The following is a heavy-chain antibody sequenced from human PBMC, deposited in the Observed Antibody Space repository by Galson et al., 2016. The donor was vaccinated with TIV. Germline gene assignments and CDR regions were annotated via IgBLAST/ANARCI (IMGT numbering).Heavy chain of an antibody. D-gene: IGHD6-19*01. J-gene: IGHJ6*02. CDR2: LISMFGTP. Sequence: SVKVSCKASGGIFSTYAITWVRQAPGQGLEWMGRLISMFGTPNYAQKFQGRVTITADESRSTAYMELSSLRSEDTAVYYCAGLSGWLRSPDYYYYGMDVWGQGTMVTVSS. CDR1: GGIFSTYA. V-gene: IGHV1-69*13. CDR3: AGLSGWLRSPDYYYYGMDV.